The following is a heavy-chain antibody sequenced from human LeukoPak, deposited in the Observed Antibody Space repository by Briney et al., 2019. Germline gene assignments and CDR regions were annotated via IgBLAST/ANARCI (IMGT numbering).Heavy chain of an antibody. CDR1: GGSINNYY. D-gene: IGHD2-15*01. CDR3: ARGRYCSADICSGGDAFDI. J-gene: IGHJ3*02. Sequence: KTSETLSLTCTVSGGSINNYYWSWIRQPAGKGLEWIGRIYTRGSTNYNPSLKSRVTMSVDTSKNQFSLKLSSETAADTAVYYCARGRYCSADICSGGDAFDIWGQGTMVSVSS. CDR2: IYTRGST. V-gene: IGHV4-4*07.